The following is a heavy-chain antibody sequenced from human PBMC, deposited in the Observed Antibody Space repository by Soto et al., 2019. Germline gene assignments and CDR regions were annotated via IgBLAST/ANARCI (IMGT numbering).Heavy chain of an antibody. CDR1: GDSVSSTSAA. CDR2: TYYRSKWYN. D-gene: IGHD2-2*01. V-gene: IGHV6-1*01. J-gene: IGHJ6*02. Sequence: SQTLSLTCAISGDSVSSTSAAWNWIRQSPSRGLEWLGRTYYRSKWYNDYAVSVKSRITINPDTSKNQFSLQLNSVTPEDTAVYYCAREEEYCSSTSCYFYYGMDVWGQGTTVTVSS. CDR3: AREEEYCSSTSCYFYYGMDV.